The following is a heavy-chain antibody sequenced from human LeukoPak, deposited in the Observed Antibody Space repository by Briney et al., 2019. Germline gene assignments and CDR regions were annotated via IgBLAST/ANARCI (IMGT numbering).Heavy chain of an antibody. CDR1: GFTASSNY. J-gene: IGHJ4*02. CDR2: IYSGGST. Sequence: GGSLRLSCAASGFTASSNYMSWVRQAPGKGLEWVSVIYSGGSTYYTDSVKGRFTISRHNSKNTLYLQMNSLRAEDTAVYYCARVPNRHSSSSKTSWGQGTLVTVSS. CDR3: ARVPNRHSSSSKTS. D-gene: IGHD6-13*01. V-gene: IGHV3-53*04.